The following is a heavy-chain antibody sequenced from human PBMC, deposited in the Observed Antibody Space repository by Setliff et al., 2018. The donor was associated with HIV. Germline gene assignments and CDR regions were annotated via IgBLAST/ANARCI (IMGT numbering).Heavy chain of an antibody. Sequence: GGSLRLSCAASGFTFSSYWMTWVRQAPGKGLEWVANIKQDGSEKNYVDSVKGRITISRDNAKNSVYLQMNSLRAEDTAVYYCAKDGHDQDHYYHMDVWGKGTTVTVSS. J-gene: IGHJ6*03. CDR2: IKQDGSEK. CDR3: AKDGHDQDHYYHMDV. V-gene: IGHV3-7*03. D-gene: IGHD1-1*01. CDR1: GFTFSSYW.